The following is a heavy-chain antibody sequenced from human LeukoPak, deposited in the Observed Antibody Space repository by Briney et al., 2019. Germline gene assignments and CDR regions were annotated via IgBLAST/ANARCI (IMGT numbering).Heavy chain of an antibody. CDR2: IYYSGST. CDR1: GGSISSYY. D-gene: IGHD3-10*01. V-gene: IGHV4-59*01. J-gene: IGHJ6*02. CDR3: ARDRRYYGSGSYVYYYGMDV. Sequence: SETLSLTCTVSGGSISSYYWSWIRQPPGKGLEWIGYIYYSGSTNYNPSLKSRVTISVGTSKNQFSLKLSSVTAADTAVYYCARDRRYYGSGSYVYYYGMDVWGQGTTVTVSS.